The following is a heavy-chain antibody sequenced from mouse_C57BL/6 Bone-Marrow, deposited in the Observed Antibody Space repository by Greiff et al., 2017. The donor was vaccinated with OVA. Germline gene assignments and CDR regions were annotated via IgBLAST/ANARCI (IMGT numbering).Heavy chain of an antibody. CDR1: GFNIKDYY. D-gene: IGHD1-1*01. CDR2: IDPEDGET. CDR3: ARGRIYYGSSYAFAY. J-gene: IGHJ3*01. V-gene: IGHV14-2*01. Sequence: VQLQQSGAELVKPGASVKLSCTASGFNIKDYYMHWVKQRTEQGLEWIGRIDPEDGETKYAPKFPGKATITADTSSNTAYLQLSSLTSEDTAVYYCARGRIYYGSSYAFAYWGQGTLVTVSA.